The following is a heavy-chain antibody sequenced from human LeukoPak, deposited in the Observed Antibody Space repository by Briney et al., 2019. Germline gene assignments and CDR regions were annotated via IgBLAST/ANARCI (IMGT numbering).Heavy chain of an antibody. CDR3: ARDPRIAVAGKYFDY. J-gene: IGHJ4*02. CDR2: INPNSGGT. V-gene: IGHV1-2*06. CDR1: GYTFIGYY. Sequence: ASVTVSCKASGYTFIGYYMHWVRQAPGQGLEWMGRINPNSGGTNYAQKFQGRVTMTRDTSISTAYMELSRLRSDDTAVYYCARDPRIAVAGKYFDYWGQGTLVTVSS. D-gene: IGHD6-19*01.